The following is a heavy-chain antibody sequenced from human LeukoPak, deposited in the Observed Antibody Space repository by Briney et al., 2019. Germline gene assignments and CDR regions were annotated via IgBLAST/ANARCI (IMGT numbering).Heavy chain of an antibody. CDR2: ISGSGGST. V-gene: IGHV3-23*01. CDR3: AKFLPHLPPAYYLHY. J-gene: IGHJ4*02. Sequence: GGSLRLSCAASGFTFSSYAMRWVRQAPGKGLEWVSAISGSGGSTYYADSVKGRFPISRDNSKNTLYLQMNSLRAEDTAVYYCAKFLPHLPPAYYLHYGGQGTLVTVSS. CDR1: GFTFSSYA.